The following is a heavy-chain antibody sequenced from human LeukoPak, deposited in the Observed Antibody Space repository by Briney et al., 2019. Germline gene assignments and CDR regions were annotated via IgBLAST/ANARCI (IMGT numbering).Heavy chain of an antibody. D-gene: IGHD4-17*01. Sequence: VASVKVSCKASGYTFTSYGISWVRQAPGQGLEWMGWISAYNGNTNYTQKLQGRVTMTTDTSTSTAYMELRSLRSDDTAVYYCARETSGDGPDYWGQGTLVTVSS. V-gene: IGHV1-18*01. J-gene: IGHJ4*02. CDR2: ISAYNGNT. CDR3: ARETSGDGPDY. CDR1: GYTFTSYG.